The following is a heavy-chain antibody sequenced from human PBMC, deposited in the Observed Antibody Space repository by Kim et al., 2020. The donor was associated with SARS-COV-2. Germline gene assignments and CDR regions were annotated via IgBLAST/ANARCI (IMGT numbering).Heavy chain of an antibody. J-gene: IGHJ6*02. Sequence: GGSLRLSCAASGFTFSSYAMSWVRQAPGKGLEWVSAISGSGGSTYYADSVKGRFTISRDNSKNTLYLQMNSLRAEDTAVYYCAKGLRREYYYGSGSYSAYYYYGMDVWGQGTTVTVSS. V-gene: IGHV3-23*01. CDR1: GFTFSSYA. CDR3: AKGLRREYYYGSGSYSAYYYYGMDV. CDR2: ISGSGGST. D-gene: IGHD3-10*01.